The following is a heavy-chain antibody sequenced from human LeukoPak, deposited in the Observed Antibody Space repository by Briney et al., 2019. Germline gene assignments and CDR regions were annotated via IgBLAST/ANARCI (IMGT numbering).Heavy chain of an antibody. CDR3: AREVPWVWNFDL. D-gene: IGHD1-26*01. Sequence: PSETLSLTCTVSGGSISSGDYYWSWIRQPPETGLEWIGYIYYSGSTYYNPSLKSRVTISVDTSKNQFSLKLNSVTAADTAVYYCAREVPWVWNFDLWGRGTLVTVSS. J-gene: IGHJ2*01. V-gene: IGHV4-30-4*01. CDR2: IYYSGST. CDR1: GGSISSGDYY.